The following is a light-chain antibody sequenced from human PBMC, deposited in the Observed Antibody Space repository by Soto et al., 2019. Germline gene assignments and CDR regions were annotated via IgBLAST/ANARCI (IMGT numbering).Light chain of an antibody. CDR3: QQYNNWPQT. V-gene: IGKV3-20*01. J-gene: IGKJ1*01. Sequence: EIVLTQSPGTLSLSPGERATLSCRASQSVSSYLAWYQQKPGQAPRLLISGASSRATGIPDRFSGSGSGTDFTLTISRLEPEDFAVYYCQQYNNWPQTFGQGTKVDIK. CDR2: GAS. CDR1: QSVSSY.